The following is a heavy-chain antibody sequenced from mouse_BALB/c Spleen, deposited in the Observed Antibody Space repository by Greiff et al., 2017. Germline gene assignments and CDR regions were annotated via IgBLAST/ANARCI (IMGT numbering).Heavy chain of an antibody. CDR1: GFSLTSYG. V-gene: IGHV2-9*02. Sequence: VKLVESGPGLVAPSQSLSITCTVSGFSLTSYGVHWVRQPPGKGLEWLGVIWAGGSTNYNSALMSRLSISKDNSKSQVFLKMNSLQTDDTAMYYCAREYRYYAMDYWGQGTSVTVSS. CDR3: AREYRYYAMDY. J-gene: IGHJ4*01. D-gene: IGHD2-14*01. CDR2: IWAGGST.